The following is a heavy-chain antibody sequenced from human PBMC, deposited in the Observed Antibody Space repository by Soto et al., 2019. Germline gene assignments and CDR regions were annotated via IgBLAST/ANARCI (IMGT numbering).Heavy chain of an antibody. J-gene: IGHJ4*02. CDR1: GFTFSSYG. D-gene: IGHD6-19*01. CDR2: ISYDGSNK. CDR3: AKDQLSGWLDY. V-gene: IGHV3-30*18. Sequence: GGSLRLSCAASGFTFSSYGMHWVRQAPGKGLEWVAVISYDGSNKYYADSVKGRFTISRDNSKNTLYLQMNSLRAEDTAVYYCAKDQLSGWLDYWGQGTLVTVSS.